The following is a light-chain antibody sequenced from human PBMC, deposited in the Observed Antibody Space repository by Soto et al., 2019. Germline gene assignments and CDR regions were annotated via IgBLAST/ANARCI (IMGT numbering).Light chain of an antibody. CDR3: QQRNNWLGFT. CDR1: QSVSSY. J-gene: IGKJ3*01. CDR2: DAS. Sequence: EIVLTQSPATLSLSPGERATLSCRASQSVSSYLAWYQQKPDQAPRLLIYDASNRATGIPARFSGSGSGTDFTLPISSLEPEDFAVYYCQQRNNWLGFTFGPGTKVDIK. V-gene: IGKV3-11*01.